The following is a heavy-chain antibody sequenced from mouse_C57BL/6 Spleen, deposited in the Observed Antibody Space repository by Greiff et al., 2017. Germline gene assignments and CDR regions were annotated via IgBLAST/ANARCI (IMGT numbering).Heavy chain of an antibody. CDR3: ARGALLRYYFDY. D-gene: IGHD2-1*01. V-gene: IGHV1-53*01. CDR1: GYTFTSYW. Sequence: QVQLQQPGTELVKPGASVKLSCKASGYTFTSYWMHWVKQRPGQGLEWIGNINPSNGSTKYNEKFKGKATLTADKSSSTAYMQLNSLTSEDSAVYFCARGALLRYYFDYWGQGTTLTVSS. J-gene: IGHJ2*01. CDR2: INPSNGST.